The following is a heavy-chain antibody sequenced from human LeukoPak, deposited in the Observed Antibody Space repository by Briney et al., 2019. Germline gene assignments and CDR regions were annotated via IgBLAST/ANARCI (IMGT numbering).Heavy chain of an antibody. J-gene: IGHJ4*02. D-gene: IGHD3-16*02. CDR1: GFTFSDYY. CDR3: ARGVRFRWGHRYASPDFDY. V-gene: IGHV3-11*01. Sequence: GGSLRLSCAASGFTFSDYYMTWIRQAPGKGLEWVSYISTGGNTIYYADSVNGRFSISRDNADNSLYLQMNSLRAEDTAVYYCARGVRFRWGHRYASPDFDYWGQGTLVTVSS. CDR2: ISTGGNTI.